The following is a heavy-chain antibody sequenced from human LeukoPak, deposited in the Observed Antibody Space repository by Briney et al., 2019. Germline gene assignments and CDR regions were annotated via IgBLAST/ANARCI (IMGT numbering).Heavy chain of an antibody. D-gene: IGHD3-22*01. V-gene: IGHV3-23*01. Sequence: GGSLRLSCAASGFTFSSYAMTWVRQATGKGLERVSAVTDSGDKVFYADSVKGRLTISRDNSKNTLYLQMSSLRVEDTAVYYCVTGSGSSGYYPLNYWGQGTLVTVSS. CDR2: VTDSGDKV. CDR3: VTGSGSSGYYPLNY. J-gene: IGHJ4*02. CDR1: GFTFSSYA.